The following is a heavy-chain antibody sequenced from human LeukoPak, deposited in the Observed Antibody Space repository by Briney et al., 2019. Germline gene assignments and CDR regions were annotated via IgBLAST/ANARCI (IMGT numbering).Heavy chain of an antibody. CDR2: IIPLFGTP. CDR3: ASVAAGLSYYFDY. D-gene: IGHD6-13*01. CDR1: GGTFSSYT. V-gene: IGHV1-69*06. J-gene: IGHJ4*02. Sequence: SVKVSCKASGGTFSSYTISWVRQAPGQGLEWMGGIIPLFGTPNYAQKFQGRVTITADKSTSTAYMELSSLRSEDTAVYYCASVAAGLSYYFDYWGQGTLVTVSS.